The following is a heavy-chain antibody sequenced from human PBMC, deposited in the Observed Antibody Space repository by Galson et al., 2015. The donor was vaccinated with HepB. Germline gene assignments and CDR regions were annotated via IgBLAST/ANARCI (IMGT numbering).Heavy chain of an antibody. V-gene: IGHV1-3*01. CDR1: GYSITDYA. D-gene: IGHD6-13*01. J-gene: IGHJ4*02. CDR3: GKGQHSGSWIIHD. Sequence: SVKVSCKASGYSITDYAVHWVRQAPGQRLEWMGYMSAATGSTQFSQKFQGRVTITRDTSLSTAYVELSGLTFEDTAVYYCGKGQHSGSWIIHDWGQGTLVTVSS. CDR2: MSAATGST.